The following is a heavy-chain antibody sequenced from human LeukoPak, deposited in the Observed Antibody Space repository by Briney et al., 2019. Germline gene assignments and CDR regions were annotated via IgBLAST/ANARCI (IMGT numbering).Heavy chain of an antibody. CDR1: GFTFSSYW. J-gene: IGHJ6*03. Sequence: PGGSLRLSCAASGFTFSSYWMSWVRQAPGKGLEWVANIKQDGSEKYYVDSVKGRFTISRDNAKNSLYLQMNSLRAEDTAVYYCARVPTTTVTTGYYYYMDVWGKGTTVTVSS. D-gene: IGHD4-17*01. V-gene: IGHV3-7*01. CDR3: ARVPTTTVTTGYYYYMDV. CDR2: IKQDGSEK.